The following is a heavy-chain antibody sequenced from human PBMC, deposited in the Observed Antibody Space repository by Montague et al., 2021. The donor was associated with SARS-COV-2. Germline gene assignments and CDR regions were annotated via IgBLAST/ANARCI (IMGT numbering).Heavy chain of an antibody. J-gene: IGHJ4*02. CDR3: ARAPDYDILTGDLTEGFDF. Sequence: SETLSLTCAILGSWYTGDDRRWTRLHPRNGPDSYGVINHSGNTSFNPSLKSRLTISVDTSKSQFSLKVSSVTAADTAVYFCARAPDYDILTGDLTEGFDFWGQGTLVTVSS. V-gene: IGHV4-34*01. D-gene: IGHD3-9*01. CDR1: GSWYTGDD. CDR2: INHSGNT.